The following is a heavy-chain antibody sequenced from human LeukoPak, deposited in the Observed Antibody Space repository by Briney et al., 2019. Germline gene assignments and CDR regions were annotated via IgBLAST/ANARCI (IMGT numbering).Heavy chain of an antibody. CDR2: ISSSSSPT. CDR3: ARNYYDSSGHYYVDS. D-gene: IGHD3-22*01. Sequence: GGSLRLSCAASGFTFSSYSMNWVRQAPGKGLEWVSYISSSSSPTYYADSVKGRFTISRANAKNSLYLQMNSLRADDTAVYYCARNYYDSSGHYYVDSWGQGTLVTVSS. CDR1: GFTFSSYS. J-gene: IGHJ4*02. V-gene: IGHV3-48*04.